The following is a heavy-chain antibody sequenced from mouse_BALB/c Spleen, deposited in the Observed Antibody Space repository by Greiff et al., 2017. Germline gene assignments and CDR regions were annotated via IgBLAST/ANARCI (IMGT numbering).Heavy chain of an antibody. CDR2: ISDGGSYT. D-gene: IGHD1-1*01. CDR1: GFTFSDYY. Sequence: EVKLMESGGGLVKPGGSLKLSCAASGFTFSDYYMYWVRQTPEKRLEWVATISDGGSYTYYPDSVKGRFTISRDNAKNNLYLQMSSLKSEDTAMYYCARDDYGSSYLFAYWGQGTLVTVSA. J-gene: IGHJ3*01. V-gene: IGHV5-4*02. CDR3: ARDDYGSSYLFAY.